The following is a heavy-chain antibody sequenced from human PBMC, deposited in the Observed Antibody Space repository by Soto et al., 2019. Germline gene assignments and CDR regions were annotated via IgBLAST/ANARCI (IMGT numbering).Heavy chain of an antibody. V-gene: IGHV4-30-4*01. J-gene: IGHJ5*02. D-gene: IGHD3-10*01. CDR2: IYYSGST. CDR1: GGSISSGDYY. CDR3: ARVITMVRGVIINGHWFDP. Sequence: SETLSLTCTVSGGSISSGDYYWSWIRKPPGKGLEWIGYIYYSGSTYYNPSLKSRVTISVDTSKNQFSLKLSSVTAADTAVYYCARVITMVRGVIINGHWFDPWGQGTLVTVSS.